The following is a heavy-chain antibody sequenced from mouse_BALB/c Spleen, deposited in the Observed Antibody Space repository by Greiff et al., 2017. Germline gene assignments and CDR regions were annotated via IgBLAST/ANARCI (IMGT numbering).Heavy chain of an antibody. Sequence: EVMLVESGAELVKPGASVKLSCTASGFNIKDTYMHWVKQRPEQGLEWIGRIDPANGNTKYDPKFQGKATITADTSSNTAYLQLSSLTSEDTAVYYCAPRMVYSGAMDYWGQGTSVTVSS. J-gene: IGHJ4*01. CDR2: IDPANGNT. D-gene: IGHD2-3*01. V-gene: IGHV14-3*02. CDR1: GFNIKDTY. CDR3: APRMVYSGAMDY.